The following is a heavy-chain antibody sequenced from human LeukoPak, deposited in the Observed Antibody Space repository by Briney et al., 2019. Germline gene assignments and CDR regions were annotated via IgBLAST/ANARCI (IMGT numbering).Heavy chain of an antibody. V-gene: IGHV3-30*03. J-gene: IGHJ4*02. D-gene: IGHD3-9*01. CDR3: ARGGSGYFAVTDQNYFDY. CDR1: GFTLSGDG. Sequence: RRCLRVSCADSGFTLSGDGVQRDSQATGKGMDWVAVISYDGSNKYYAESVKGRFTISRDNSKNTLYLQMNSLRAEDTAVYYCARGGSGYFAVTDQNYFDYWGQGTLVTVSS. CDR2: ISYDGSNK.